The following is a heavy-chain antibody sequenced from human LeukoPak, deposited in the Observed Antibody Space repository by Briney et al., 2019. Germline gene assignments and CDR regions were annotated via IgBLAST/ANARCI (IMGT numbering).Heavy chain of an antibody. CDR2: INPNNGGT. Sequence: GASVKVSCKASGYTFTGYHIHWVRQAPGQGLEWMGRINPNNGGTNYAQKFQGRVTMTRDMSMSTAYMELSRLRSVDTAVYYCAGEDNSSGYRPFDIWGQGTMVTVPS. J-gene: IGHJ3*02. V-gene: IGHV1-2*06. D-gene: IGHD3-22*01. CDR1: GYTFTGYH. CDR3: AGEDNSSGYRPFDI.